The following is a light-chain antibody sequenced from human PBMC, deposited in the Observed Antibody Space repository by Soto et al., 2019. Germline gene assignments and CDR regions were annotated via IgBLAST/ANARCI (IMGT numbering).Light chain of an antibody. CDR3: SSFTSSNTWV. CDR1: SSDVGGYKY. V-gene: IGLV2-14*01. CDR2: DVT. J-gene: IGLJ3*02. Sequence: QSALTQPASVSGSPGQSITISCTGTSSDVGGYKYVSWYQQHPDKAPKLMIYDVTNRPSGVSNRFSGSKSGNTASLTISGLQAEDEADYYCSSFTSSNTWVFGGGTKLTVL.